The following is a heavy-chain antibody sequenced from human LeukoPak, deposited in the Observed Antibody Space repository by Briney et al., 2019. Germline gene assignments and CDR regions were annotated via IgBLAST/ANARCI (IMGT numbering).Heavy chain of an antibody. D-gene: IGHD2-21*01. CDR1: GFTFSSYA. J-gene: IGHJ5*02. CDR3: AKAQIAISWFDP. V-gene: IGHV3-23*01. CDR2: ISGSGGST. Sequence: HTGGSLRLSCAASGFTFSSYAMSWVRQAPGKGLEWGSAISGSGGSTSYADSVKGRFTIPRDNSKNTLYVQLNSLRAEDTAVYYCAKAQIAISWFDPWGQGTLSPSPQ.